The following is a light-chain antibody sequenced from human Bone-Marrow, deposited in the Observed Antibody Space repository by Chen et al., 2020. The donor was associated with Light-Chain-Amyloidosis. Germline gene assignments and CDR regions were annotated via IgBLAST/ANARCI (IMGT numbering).Light chain of an antibody. CDR3: SSYTITNTLV. J-gene: IGLJ1*01. CDR1: SSDVGGDNH. Sequence: QSALTQPASVSGSPGQSITFSCPGTSSDVGGDNHVSWYQQHPDKAPKLMMYEVTNRPSWVHDRFSGSKSDNTAYLTISGLQTEDEADYFCSSYTITNTLVFGSGTRVTVL. V-gene: IGLV2-14*01. CDR2: EVT.